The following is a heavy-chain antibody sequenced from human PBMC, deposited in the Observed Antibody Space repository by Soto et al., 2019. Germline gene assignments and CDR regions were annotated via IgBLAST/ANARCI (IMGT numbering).Heavy chain of an antibody. J-gene: IGHJ4*02. CDR1: GFTFSKYG. V-gene: IGHV3-33*01. Sequence: GGSLRLSCAASGFTFSKYGMQWVRHAPGKGLEWVALIWNDGIRKVYVDSVKGRFTISRDNSKNTLDLQMNNLRDEDTAVYYCARDDDNDANALDYWGPGTLVTVS. CDR3: ARDDDNDANALDY. CDR2: IWNDGIRK.